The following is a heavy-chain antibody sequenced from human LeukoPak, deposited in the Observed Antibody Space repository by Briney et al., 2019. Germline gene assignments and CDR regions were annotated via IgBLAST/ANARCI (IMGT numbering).Heavy chain of an antibody. D-gene: IGHD3-3*01. V-gene: IGHV1-18*01. CDR2: ISAYNGNT. Sequence: ASVKVSCKASGYTFTSYGISWVRQAPGQGLEWMGWISAYNGNTNYAQKLQGRVTMTTDTSTSTAYMELRSLRSDDTAVYYCARDRYYDFWSGYYTAYYFDYWGQGTLVTVSS. CDR3: ARDRYYDFWSGYYTAYYFDY. J-gene: IGHJ4*02. CDR1: GYTFTSYG.